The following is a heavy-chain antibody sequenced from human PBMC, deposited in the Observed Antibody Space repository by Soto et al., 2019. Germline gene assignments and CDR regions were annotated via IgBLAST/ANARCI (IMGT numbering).Heavy chain of an antibody. CDR3: ARGTVAREAYWHLDL. CDR1: GASVSSYY. Sequence: QVLLQESGPGLVKPSETLSLICTVSGASVSSYYWSWIRQPPGKGLEWIGYFFNSGNTHSNPSLMRRVTMSVDRSKQEFSLNLTSVPAADSAFYFCARGTVAREAYWHLDLWGRGTLVTVSS. V-gene: IGHV4-59*02. CDR2: FFNSGNT. J-gene: IGHJ2*01. D-gene: IGHD4-17*01.